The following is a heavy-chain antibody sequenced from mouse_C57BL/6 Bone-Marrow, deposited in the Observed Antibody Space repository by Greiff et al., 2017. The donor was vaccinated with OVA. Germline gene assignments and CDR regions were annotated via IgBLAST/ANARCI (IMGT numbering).Heavy chain of an antibody. CDR3: ARYYGSLSMDY. V-gene: IGHV5-12*01. CDR2: ISNGGGST. Sequence: EVMLVESGGGLVQPGGSLKLSCAASGFTFSDYYMYWVRQTPEKRLEWVAYISNGGGSTYYPDTVKGRFTISRDNAKNTLYLQMSRLKSEDTAMYYCARYYGSLSMDYWGQGTSVTVSS. J-gene: IGHJ4*01. CDR1: GFTFSDYY. D-gene: IGHD1-1*01.